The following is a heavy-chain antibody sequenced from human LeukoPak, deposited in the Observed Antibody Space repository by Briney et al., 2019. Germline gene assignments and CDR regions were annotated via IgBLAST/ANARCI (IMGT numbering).Heavy chain of an antibody. CDR1: GYTFTSYY. J-gene: IGHJ3*02. CDR3: ARPIAAAGRGFAFDI. V-gene: IGHV1-46*01. Sequence: ASVKVSCKASGYTFTSYYMHWVRQAPGQGLEWMGIINPSGGSTSYAQKFQGRVTMTRDTSTSTVYMELSSLRSEDTAVYYCARPIAAAGRGFAFDIWGQGTMVTVSS. CDR2: INPSGGST. D-gene: IGHD6-13*01.